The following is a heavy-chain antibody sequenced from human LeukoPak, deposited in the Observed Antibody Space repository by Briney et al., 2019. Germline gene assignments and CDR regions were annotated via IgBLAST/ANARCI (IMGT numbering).Heavy chain of an antibody. V-gene: IGHV4-39*01. D-gene: IGHD1-14*01. CDR2: IYYSGDT. CDR1: GGSISNSGYY. J-gene: IGHJ4*02. Sequence: KPSETLSLTCTVSGGSISNSGYYWGWIRQPPGKGLEWIGSIYYSGDTYYNPSLKSRVTISVDTSKNQFSPKLSSVTAADTTVYYCARAYNRATFDYWGQGTLVTVSS. CDR3: ARAYNRATFDY.